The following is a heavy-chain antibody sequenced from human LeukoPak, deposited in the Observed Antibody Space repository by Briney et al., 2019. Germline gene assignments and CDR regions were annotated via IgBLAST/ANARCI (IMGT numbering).Heavy chain of an antibody. V-gene: IGHV3-30*02. Sequence: GESLRLSCAASGFTFRTYAMHWVRQAPGKGLEWVAFMSHDGVKIFHADSVKGRFTISRDNSKNTLYLQMNSLRAEDTAVYYCAKSASAYYYMDVWGKGTTVTVSS. CDR3: AKSASAYYYMDV. CDR2: MSHDGVKI. J-gene: IGHJ6*03. D-gene: IGHD4/OR15-4a*01. CDR1: GFTFRTYA.